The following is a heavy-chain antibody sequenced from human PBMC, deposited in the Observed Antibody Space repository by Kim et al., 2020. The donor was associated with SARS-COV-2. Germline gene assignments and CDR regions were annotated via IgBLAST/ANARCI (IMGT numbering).Heavy chain of an antibody. J-gene: IGHJ4*02. CDR1: GGTFSSYA. Sequence: SVKVSCKASGGTFSSYAISWVRQAPGQGLEWMGGIIPIFGTANYAQKFQGRVTITADASTSTAYMELSSLRSEDTAVYYCARDSSRYYDSSGPSGYWGQGTLGTVSS. D-gene: IGHD3-22*01. CDR3: ARDSSRYYDSSGPSGY. V-gene: IGHV1-69*13. CDR2: IIPIFGTA.